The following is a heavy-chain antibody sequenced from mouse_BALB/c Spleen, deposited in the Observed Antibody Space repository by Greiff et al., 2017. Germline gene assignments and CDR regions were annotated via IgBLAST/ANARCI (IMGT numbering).Heavy chain of an antibody. V-gene: IGHV3-8*02. D-gene: IGHD2-14*01. CDR1: GDSITSGY. CDR2: ISYSGST. CDR3: ARMGSYYRYFDY. Sequence: EVKLVESGPSLVKPSQSLSLTCSVTGDSITSGYRNWIRKFPGNKLEYMGYISYSGSTYYNPSLKSRISITRDTSKNQYYLQLNSVTTEDTATYYCARMGSYYRYFDYWGQGTTLTVSS. J-gene: IGHJ2*01.